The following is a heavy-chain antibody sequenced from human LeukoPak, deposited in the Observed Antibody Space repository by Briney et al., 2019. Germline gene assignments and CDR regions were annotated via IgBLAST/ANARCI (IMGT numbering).Heavy chain of an antibody. CDR3: ARDLGRGYRYGINWFDP. D-gene: IGHD5-18*01. V-gene: IGHV4-61*02. CDR2: IYTSGST. J-gene: IGHJ5*02. CDR1: GGSISSGSYY. Sequence: SETLSLTCTVSGGSISSGSYYWSWIRQPAGKGLEWIGRIYTSGSTNYTPSLKSRATISVDPSKNQFSLKLSSVTAADTAVYYCARDLGRGYRYGINWFDPWGQGTLVTVSS.